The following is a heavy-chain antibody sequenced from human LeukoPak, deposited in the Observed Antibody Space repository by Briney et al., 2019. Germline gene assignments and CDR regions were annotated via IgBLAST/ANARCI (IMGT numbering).Heavy chain of an antibody. CDR1: GGSISNYY. CDR3: ARYTYGGAYFDY. Sequence: MSSETLSLTCTVSGGSISNYYWSWIRQAPGKGLEWIGYIYYSGSTNYNPSLNSRVTISVDTSKNQFSLKLNSVTAADTALYYCARYTYGGAYFDYWGQGTLVTVSS. CDR2: IYYSGST. D-gene: IGHD5-18*01. V-gene: IGHV4-59*08. J-gene: IGHJ4*02.